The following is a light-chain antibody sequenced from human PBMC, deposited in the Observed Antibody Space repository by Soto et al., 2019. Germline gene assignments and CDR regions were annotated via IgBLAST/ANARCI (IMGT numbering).Light chain of an antibody. CDR3: QQYYGAWT. J-gene: IGKJ1*01. CDR2: WAS. Sequence: DIVMTQSPESLAVSLGERATINCKSSRSVLWTSSNKNYLAWYQQKSGQSPKLLIYWASTRESGVPDRFSGSGFGTYYTLTISSVQAEDVAVYYCQQYYGAWTFGQGTRVEI. V-gene: IGKV4-1*01. CDR1: RSVLWTSSNKNY.